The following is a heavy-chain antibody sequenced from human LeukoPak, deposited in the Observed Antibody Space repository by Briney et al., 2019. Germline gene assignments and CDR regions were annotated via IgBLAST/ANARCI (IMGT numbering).Heavy chain of an antibody. CDR1: GYTFTSYG. V-gene: IGHV1-18*04. Sequence: GASVKVSCKASGYTFTSYGISWVRQAPGQGLEWMGWISAYNGNTNYAQKLQGRVTMTTDTSTSTAYMELRSLRSDDTAVYYCARVKGERYFDWLLRDYWGQGTLVTVSS. CDR3: ARVKGERYFDWLLRDY. D-gene: IGHD3-9*01. J-gene: IGHJ4*02. CDR2: ISAYNGNT.